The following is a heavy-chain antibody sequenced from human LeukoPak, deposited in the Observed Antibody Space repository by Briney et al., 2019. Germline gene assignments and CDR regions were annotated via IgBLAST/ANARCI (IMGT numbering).Heavy chain of an antibody. D-gene: IGHD3-22*01. J-gene: IGHJ4*02. V-gene: IGHV4-34*01. CDR3: ARGRYHYYDSSGYYPLDDY. CDR2: INHSGST. Sequence: PSETLSLTCAVYGGSFSGYYWSWIRQPPGKGLEWIGEINHSGSTNYNPSLKSRVTISVDTSKNQFSLKLGSVTAADTAVYYCARGRYHYYDSSGYYPLDDYWGQGTLVTVSS. CDR1: GGSFSGYY.